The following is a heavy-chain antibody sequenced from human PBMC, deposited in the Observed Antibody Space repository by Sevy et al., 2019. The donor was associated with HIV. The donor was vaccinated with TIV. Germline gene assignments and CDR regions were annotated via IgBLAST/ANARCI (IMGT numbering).Heavy chain of an antibody. CDR1: GFTFSSYS. Sequence: GGSLRLSCAASGFTFSSYSMNWVRQAQGKGLEWVSYISRSSRTIYYADSVKGRFTISRDNAKNSLYLQMNSLRDEDTAVYYCARERKMYDSSGYYFHFDYWGQGTLVTVSS. V-gene: IGHV3-48*02. CDR3: ARERKMYDSSGYYFHFDY. D-gene: IGHD3-22*01. J-gene: IGHJ4*02. CDR2: ISRSSRTI.